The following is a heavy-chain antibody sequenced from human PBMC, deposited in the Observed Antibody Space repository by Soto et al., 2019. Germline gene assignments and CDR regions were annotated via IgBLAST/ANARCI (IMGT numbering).Heavy chain of an antibody. V-gene: IGHV1-18*01. CDR2: ISAYNGNT. CDR1: GYTFTSYG. D-gene: IGHD3-3*01. Sequence: ASVKVSCKASGYTFTSYGISWVRQAPGXGLEWMGWISAYNGNTNYAQKLQGRVTMTTDTSTSTAYMELRSLRSDDTAVYYCARDLITIFGVVGDAFDFRGQGTMVTVSS. J-gene: IGHJ3*01. CDR3: ARDLITIFGVVGDAFDF.